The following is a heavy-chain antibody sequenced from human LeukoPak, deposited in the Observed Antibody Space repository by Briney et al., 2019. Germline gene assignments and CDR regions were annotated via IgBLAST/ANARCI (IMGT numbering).Heavy chain of an antibody. J-gene: IGHJ6*02. CDR3: ATAEGYCSSTSCYPGGYYYYGMDV. Sequence: GASVKVSCKESGYTFTSNYIHWVRQAPGQGLEWMGMICPRDGSTSYAQKFQGRVTVTRDTSTSTVHMELSGLRSEDTAVYYCATAEGYCSSTSCYPGGYYYYGMDVWGQGTTVTVSS. V-gene: IGHV1-46*01. D-gene: IGHD2-2*01. CDR2: ICPRDGST. CDR1: GYTFTSNY.